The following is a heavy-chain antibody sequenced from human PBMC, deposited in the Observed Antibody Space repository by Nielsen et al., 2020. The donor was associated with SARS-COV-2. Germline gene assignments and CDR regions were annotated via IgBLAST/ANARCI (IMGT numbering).Heavy chain of an antibody. J-gene: IGHJ4*02. D-gene: IGHD7-27*01. CDR2: ISSSSSTI. V-gene: IGHV3-48*04. CDR1: GFTFSSYS. Sequence: GGSLRLSCAASGFTFSSYSMNWVRQAPGKGLEWVSYISSSSSTIYYADSVKGRFTISRDNAKNSLYLQMNSLRAEDTAVYYCARVAGDFDYWGQGTLVTVSS. CDR3: ARVAGDFDY.